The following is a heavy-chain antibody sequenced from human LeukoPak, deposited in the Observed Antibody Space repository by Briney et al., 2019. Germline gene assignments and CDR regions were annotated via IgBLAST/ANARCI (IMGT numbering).Heavy chain of an antibody. J-gene: IGHJ6*03. CDR1: GGSVSIYY. D-gene: IGHD3-10*01. Sequence: SETLSLTCTVSGGSVSIYYWNWIRQPAGKGLEWIGRIFTSGITNYNPSLKSRVTMSVDTSKNPFSLNLSSVIAADTAIYYCARETSGTYYNPLGYMDVWGKGTTVTASS. V-gene: IGHV4-4*07. CDR2: IFTSGIT. CDR3: ARETSGTYYNPLGYMDV.